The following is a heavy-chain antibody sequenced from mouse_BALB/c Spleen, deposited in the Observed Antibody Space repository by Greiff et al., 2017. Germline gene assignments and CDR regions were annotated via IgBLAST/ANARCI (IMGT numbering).Heavy chain of an antibody. V-gene: IGHV10-1*02. CDR1: GFTFNTYA. Sequence: DVHLVESGGGLVQPKGSLKLSCAASGFTFNTYAMNWVRQAPGKGLEWVARIRSKSNNYATYYADSVKDRFTISRDDSQSMLYLQMNNLKTEDTAMYYCVRQGDYDRVYFDYWGQGTTLTVSS. CDR2: IRSKSNNYAT. J-gene: IGHJ2*01. CDR3: VRQGDYDRVYFDY. D-gene: IGHD2-4*01.